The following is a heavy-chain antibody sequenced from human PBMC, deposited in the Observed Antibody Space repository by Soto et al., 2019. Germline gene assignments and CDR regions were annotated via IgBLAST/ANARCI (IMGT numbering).Heavy chain of an antibody. CDR2: ISGSGGST. D-gene: IGHD5-18*01. J-gene: IGHJ4*02. CDR1: GFTFSSYA. Sequence: GGSLRLSCAASGFTFSSYAMSWVRQAPGKGLEWVSAISGSGGSTYYADSVKGRFTISRDNAKNTLYLQMNSLRAEDTAVYYCAKGGGYSYGPGDYWGQGTLVTVSS. CDR3: AKGGGYSYGPGDY. V-gene: IGHV3-23*01.